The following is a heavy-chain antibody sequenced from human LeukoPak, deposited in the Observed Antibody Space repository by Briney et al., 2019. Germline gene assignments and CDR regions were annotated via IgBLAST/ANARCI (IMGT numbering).Heavy chain of an antibody. V-gene: IGHV3-7*01. Sequence: GGSLRLSCAASGFTFSSYWMSWVRQAPGKGLEWVANIKQDGSERYYVDSVKGRFTISRDNAKNSLYLQMNSLRAEDTAVYYCASKKWSPTSFDYWGQGTLVTVSS. CDR3: ASKKWSPTSFDY. D-gene: IGHD2-15*01. CDR2: IKQDGSER. CDR1: GFTFSSYW. J-gene: IGHJ4*02.